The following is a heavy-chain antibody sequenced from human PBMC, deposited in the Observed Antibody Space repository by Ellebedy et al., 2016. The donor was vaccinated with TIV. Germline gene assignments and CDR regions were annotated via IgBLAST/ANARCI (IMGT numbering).Heavy chain of an antibody. Sequence: PGGSLRLSCAVSGLTFSSMTWVRQAPGKGLEWLSYIDTSSSNIHYADSVKGRFTISRDSSDNTVYLQMNSLRVEDTAVYYCATGYAQNGQWGQGTLVTVSS. CDR3: ATGYAQNGQ. V-gene: IGHV3-48*01. D-gene: IGHD2-8*01. J-gene: IGHJ4*02. CDR2: IDTSSSNI. CDR1: GLTFSS.